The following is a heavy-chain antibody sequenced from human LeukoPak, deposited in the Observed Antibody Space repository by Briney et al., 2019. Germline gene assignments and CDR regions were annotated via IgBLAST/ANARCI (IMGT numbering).Heavy chain of an antibody. CDR1: GFTFSTND. CDR2: INTAGDT. J-gene: IGHJ4*02. Sequence: GGSLRLSCAASGFTFSTNDMHWVRQATGKGLEWVSSINTAGDTYYLGSVKGRFTMSRENAKNSVYLQMNSLRAGDTAVYYCARGGRLAPFDYWGQGTLVTVSS. D-gene: IGHD3-16*01. V-gene: IGHV3-13*01. CDR3: ARGGRLAPFDY.